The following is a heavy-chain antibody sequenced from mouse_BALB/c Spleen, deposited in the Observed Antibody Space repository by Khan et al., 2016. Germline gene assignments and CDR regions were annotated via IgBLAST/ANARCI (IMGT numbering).Heavy chain of an antibody. J-gene: IGHJ2*01. Sequence: EVALVESGGDLVKPGGSLKLSCAASGFTFSSYGMSWVRQTPDKRLEWVATISSGGSYTYYPDSVKGRFTISRDNAKNTLYLQMSSLKSEDTAMYYCTSDYYWGQGTTLTVSS. D-gene: IGHD2-4*01. V-gene: IGHV5-6*01. CDR1: GFTFSSYG. CDR3: TSDYY. CDR2: ISSGGSYT.